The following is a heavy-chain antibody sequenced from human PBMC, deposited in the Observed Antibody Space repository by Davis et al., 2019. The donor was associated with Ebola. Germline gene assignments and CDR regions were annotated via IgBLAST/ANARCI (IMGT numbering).Heavy chain of an antibody. J-gene: IGHJ4*02. CDR1: GYTFTSYA. D-gene: IGHD3-22*01. CDR3: ARDRDSSGYSSSIDY. Sequence: AASVKVSCKASGYTFTSYAMNWVRQAPGQGLEWMGWINTNTGNPTYAQGFTGRFVFSLDTSVRTAYLQISSLKAEDTAVYYCARDRDSSGYSSSIDYWGQGTLVTVSS. CDR2: INTNTGNP. V-gene: IGHV7-4-1*02.